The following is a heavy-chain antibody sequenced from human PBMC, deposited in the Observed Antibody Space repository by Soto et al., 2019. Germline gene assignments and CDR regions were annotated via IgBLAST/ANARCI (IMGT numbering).Heavy chain of an antibody. D-gene: IGHD3-16*01. CDR3: AASSPIAAAVYFKF. J-gene: IGHJ4*02. CDR1: GDLFNNHA. CDR2: ISPLFSTT. Sequence: QVQLVQSGAEVKEPGSSVKVSCKASGDLFNNHAFNWVRQAPGQGLEWMGRISPLFSTTNYAQKFQGRVTIGADKLTTFVYGEVNNWESDETAMYYCAASSPIAAAVYFKFGGQETLVTVSP. V-gene: IGHV1-69*06.